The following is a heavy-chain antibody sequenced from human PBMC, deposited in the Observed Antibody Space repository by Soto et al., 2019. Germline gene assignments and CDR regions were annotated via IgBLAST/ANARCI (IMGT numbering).Heavy chain of an antibody. CDR2: IGSDGSST. D-gene: IGHD3-22*01. Sequence: EVQLVESGGGLVQPGGSLRLSCAASGFTFSGYWMNWVRQAPGKGLVWVSSIGSDGSSTSYAESVKGRFTISRDNAKNTLYLQMNRLRAEDTAVDSCANYYGFDPWGQGNLVSVCS. V-gene: IGHV3-74*01. J-gene: IGHJ5*02. CDR1: GFTFSGYW. CDR3: ANYYGFDP.